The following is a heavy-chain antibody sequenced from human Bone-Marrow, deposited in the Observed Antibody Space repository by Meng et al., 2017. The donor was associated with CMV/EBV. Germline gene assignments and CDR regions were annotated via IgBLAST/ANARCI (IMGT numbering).Heavy chain of an antibody. CDR1: GYPFTAYY. Sequence: ASVKVSCKASGYPFTAYYMHWVRQAPGQGLEWMGWMNPDSGATRFARNLEGRVTMTRDASLGTAYMELSRLRSDDTAVYYCARAVKWELLIGDYWGQGTLVTVSS. V-gene: IGHV1-2*02. CDR2: MNPDSGAT. D-gene: IGHD1-26*01. J-gene: IGHJ4*02. CDR3: ARAVKWELLIGDY.